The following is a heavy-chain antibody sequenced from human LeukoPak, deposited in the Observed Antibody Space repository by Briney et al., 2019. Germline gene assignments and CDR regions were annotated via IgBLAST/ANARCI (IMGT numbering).Heavy chain of an antibody. CDR3: ATGGRKGIAASSRLSRFDY. V-gene: IGHV4-34*01. CDR2: INHSGST. D-gene: IGHD6-13*01. CDR1: GGSFSGYY. J-gene: IGHJ4*02. Sequence: PSETLSLTCAVYGGSFSGYYWSWIRQPPGKGLEWIGEINHSGSTNYNPSLKSRVTISVDTSKNQFSLKLSSVTAADTAVYYCATGGRKGIAASSRLSRFDYWGKGTLVTVSS.